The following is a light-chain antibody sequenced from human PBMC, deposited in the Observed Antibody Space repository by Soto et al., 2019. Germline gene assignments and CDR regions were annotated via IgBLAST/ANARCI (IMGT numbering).Light chain of an antibody. CDR2: DVT. J-gene: IGLJ2*01. CDR3: SSYTSSSTSVV. CDR1: GSDVGTYNY. V-gene: IGLV2-14*01. Sequence: QSALTQPASVSGSPGQSITISCTGTGSDVGTYNYVSWYQQHPGKAPKLMIYDVTNRPSGVSDRFSGSKSGNTASLTISGLQAEDESDYYCSSYTSSSTSVVFGGGTKLTVL.